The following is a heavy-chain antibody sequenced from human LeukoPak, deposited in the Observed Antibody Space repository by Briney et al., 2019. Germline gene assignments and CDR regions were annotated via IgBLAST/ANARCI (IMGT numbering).Heavy chain of an antibody. D-gene: IGHD2/OR15-2a*01. J-gene: IGHJ4*01. CDR2: INPSGGT. CDR1: GYTFTGYY. V-gene: IGHV1-2*02. CDR3: ARKLSAGQGSEFCF. Sequence: GASVKVSCKASGYTFTGYYMHWVRQAPGQGLEWMGWINPSGGTKYAQKFQGRVTVTRDTSISTAYMELSRLRSDDTAGDDGARKLSAGQGSEFCFWGPGNL.